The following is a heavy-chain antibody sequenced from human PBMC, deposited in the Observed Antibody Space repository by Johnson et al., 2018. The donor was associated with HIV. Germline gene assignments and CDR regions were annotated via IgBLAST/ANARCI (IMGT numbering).Heavy chain of an antibody. CDR3: APENGRNAFDI. J-gene: IGHJ3*02. Sequence: VQLVESGGGLVQPGGSLRLSCAASGFTFSSYDMHWVRQATGKGLEWVSAIGTAGDTYYADSVKGRFTISRDNSKNTLYLQMNSLRAEDTAVYYCAPENGRNAFDIWGQGTMVTVSS. V-gene: IGHV3-13*01. D-gene: IGHD1-14*01. CDR2: IGTAGDT. CDR1: GFTFSSYD.